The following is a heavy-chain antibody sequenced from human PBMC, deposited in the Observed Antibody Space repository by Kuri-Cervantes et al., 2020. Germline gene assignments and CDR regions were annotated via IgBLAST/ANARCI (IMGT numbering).Heavy chain of an antibody. D-gene: IGHD2-21*02. V-gene: IGHV3-21*01. J-gene: IGHJ4*02. CDR1: GFTFRSYA. CDR2: ISGSSSLR. Sequence: GGSLRLSCAASGFTFRSYAMSWVRQAPGKGLEWLSSISGSSSLRYYSDSVKGRFTVSRDNAQNSVYLRLNSLRVDDTATYYCVRGDARDLWGQGTQVTVSS. CDR3: VRGDARDL.